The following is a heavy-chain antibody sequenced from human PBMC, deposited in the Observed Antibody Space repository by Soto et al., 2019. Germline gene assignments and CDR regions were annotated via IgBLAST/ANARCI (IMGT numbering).Heavy chain of an antibody. J-gene: IGHJ5*02. Sequence: GGSLRLSCAASGFTFSSYAMSWVRQAPGKGLEWVSAISGSGGSTYYADSVKGRFTISRDNSKNTLYLQMNSLRAEDTAVYYCAKMGHVDYGDSNWFDPWGQGTLVTVSS. D-gene: IGHD4-17*01. CDR1: GFTFSSYA. V-gene: IGHV3-23*01. CDR3: AKMGHVDYGDSNWFDP. CDR2: ISGSGGST.